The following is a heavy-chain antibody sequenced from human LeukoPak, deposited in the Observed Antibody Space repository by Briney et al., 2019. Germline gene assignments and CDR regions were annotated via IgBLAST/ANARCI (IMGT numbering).Heavy chain of an antibody. CDR2: IYYSGST. J-gene: IGHJ4*02. Sequence: SETLSLTCTVSGDSISSGTYYWGWIRQPPGKGLEWIGSIYYSGSTYYNPSLKSRATISADTSKNQFSLKLRSVTAADTAVYYCASSESSKALAGEKYDYWGQGTLVTVSS. CDR1: GDSISSGTYY. V-gene: IGHV4-39*01. CDR3: ASSESSKALAGEKYDY. D-gene: IGHD6-19*01.